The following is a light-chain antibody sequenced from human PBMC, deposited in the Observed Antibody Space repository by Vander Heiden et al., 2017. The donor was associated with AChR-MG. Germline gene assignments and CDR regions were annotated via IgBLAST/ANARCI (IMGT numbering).Light chain of an antibody. CDR1: QSVLYSSNNKNY. CDR3: QQYYRTWLT. V-gene: IGKV4-1*01. CDR2: GAS. Sequence: DIVMTQSPDSLAVSLGERATINCKSSQSVLYSSNNKNYLAWYQQKPGQPPKLLIYGASTRQFGVPDRFSGSGSGTDFTLTISSLQAEDVAVYYCQQYYRTWLTFGGGTKVEI. J-gene: IGKJ4*01.